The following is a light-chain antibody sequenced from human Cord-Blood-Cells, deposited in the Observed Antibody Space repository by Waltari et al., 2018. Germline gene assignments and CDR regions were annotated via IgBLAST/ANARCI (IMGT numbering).Light chain of an antibody. CDR2: DVS. CDR1: SSDGGGYNY. J-gene: IGLJ1*01. V-gene: IGLV2-14*01. CDR3: SSYTSSSTYV. Sequence: QSALTQPASVSGSPGQSITISCTGTSSDGGGYNYVSWYQQHPGKAPKIMIYDVSKLPSGVSNRFSGSKSGNTASLTISGLQAEDEADYYCSSYTSSSTYVFGTGTKVTVL.